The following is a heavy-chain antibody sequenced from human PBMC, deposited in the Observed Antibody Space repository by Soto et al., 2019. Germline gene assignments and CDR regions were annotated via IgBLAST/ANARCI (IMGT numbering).Heavy chain of an antibody. V-gene: IGHV4-30-2*06. Sequence: NPSETLSLTCTVSGGSITHGGFSWSWIRQSPGKGLEWIGYIGHLENTYFHPTFKSRLTMSIDRSKNQFSLNLSSVTAADRAVYYCARGGGNDPFDSWGQGVLVTVSS. CDR3: ARGGGNDPFDS. D-gene: IGHD5-12*01. CDR2: IGHLENT. J-gene: IGHJ4*02. CDR1: GGSITHGGFS.